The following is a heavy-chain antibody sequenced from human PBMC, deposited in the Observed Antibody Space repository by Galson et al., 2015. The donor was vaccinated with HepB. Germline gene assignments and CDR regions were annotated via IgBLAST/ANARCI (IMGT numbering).Heavy chain of an antibody. CDR1: GFTFSSYS. J-gene: IGHJ6*03. D-gene: IGHD1-26*01. V-gene: IGHV3-48*04. CDR3: ARVEWELGGVYYMDV. CDR2: ISSSSSSK. Sequence: SLRLSCAASGFTFSSYSMNWVRQAPGKGLEWVSYISSSSSSKYFADSVKGRFSISRDNAKNSLYLQVSSLRADDTAVYYCARVEWELGGVYYMDVWGKWTTVTVSS.